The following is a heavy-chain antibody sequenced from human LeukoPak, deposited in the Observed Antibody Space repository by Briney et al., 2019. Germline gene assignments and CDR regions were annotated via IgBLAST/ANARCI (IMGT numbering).Heavy chain of an antibody. CDR2: ISAYNGNT. J-gene: IGHJ4*02. CDR1: GYTFTSYG. Sequence: ASVKVSCKASGYTFTSYGISWVRQAAGQGLEWMGWISAYNGNTNYAQKLQGRVTMTTDTSSSTAYMEPRSLRSDDTAVYYCARDKFSAYYYDSSGFQPFDYWGQGTLVTISS. D-gene: IGHD3-22*01. V-gene: IGHV1-18*01. CDR3: ARDKFSAYYYDSSGFQPFDY.